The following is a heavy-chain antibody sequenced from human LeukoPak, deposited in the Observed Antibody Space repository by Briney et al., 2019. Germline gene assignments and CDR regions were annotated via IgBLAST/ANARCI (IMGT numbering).Heavy chain of an antibody. CDR1: GSTFSSYT. V-gene: IGHV3-23*01. J-gene: IGHJ4*02. CDR2: ISGSGGST. CDR3: AKTVVVVVAATNLDY. Sequence: PGGSLRLSCAASGSTFSSYTMSWVRQAPGKGLEWVSAISGSGGSTYYADSVKGRFTISRDNSKNTLYLQMNSLRAEDTAVHYCAKTVVVVVAATNLDYWGQGPWSPSPQ. D-gene: IGHD2-15*01.